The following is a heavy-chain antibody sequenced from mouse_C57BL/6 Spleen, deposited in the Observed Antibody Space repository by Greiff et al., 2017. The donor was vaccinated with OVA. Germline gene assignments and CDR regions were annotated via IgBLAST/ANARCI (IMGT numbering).Heavy chain of an antibody. J-gene: IGHJ3*01. D-gene: IGHD2-3*01. Sequence: QVQLQQSGPELVKPGASVKISCKASGYSFTSYYIHWVKQRPGQGLEWIGWIYPGSGNTKYNEKFKGKATLTADTSSSTAYMQLSSLTSEDSAVYYCARDNGYYGFAYWGQGTLVTVSA. V-gene: IGHV1-66*01. CDR3: ARDNGYYGFAY. CDR1: GYSFTSYY. CDR2: IYPGSGNT.